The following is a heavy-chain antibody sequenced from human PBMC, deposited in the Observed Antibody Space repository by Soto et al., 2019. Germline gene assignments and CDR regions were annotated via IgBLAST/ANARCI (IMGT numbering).Heavy chain of an antibody. V-gene: IGHV4-34*02. CDR3: ARDRQYYQFWSGCQNEGPCAMGV. Sequence: QVQPEQWGAGLLKPSETLSLTCAVYGGSFSGYYWTWIRQAPGKGLEWIGEINHCGGTNYNSSLKSRVTISVDTSKNQFSLILYSVTAADTAVYYCARDRQYYQFWSGCQNEGPCAMGVWGQGTTVTVSS. CDR2: INHCGGT. D-gene: IGHD3-3*02. CDR1: GGSFSGYY. J-gene: IGHJ6*02.